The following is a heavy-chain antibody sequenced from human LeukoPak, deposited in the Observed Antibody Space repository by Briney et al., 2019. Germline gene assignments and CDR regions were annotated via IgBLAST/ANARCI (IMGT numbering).Heavy chain of an antibody. CDR1: GFTFSSYS. Sequence: GGSLRLSCAAPGFTFSSYSMNWVRQAPGKGLEWVSSISSSSSYIYYADSVKGRFTISRDNAKNSLYLQMNSLRAEDTAVYYCARGLLGDAFDIWGQGTMVTVSS. CDR3: ARGLLGDAFDI. CDR2: ISSSSSYI. J-gene: IGHJ3*02. D-gene: IGHD2-21*01. V-gene: IGHV3-21*01.